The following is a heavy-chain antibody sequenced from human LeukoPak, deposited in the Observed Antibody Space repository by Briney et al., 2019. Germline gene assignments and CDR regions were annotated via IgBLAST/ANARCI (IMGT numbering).Heavy chain of an antibody. D-gene: IGHD5-18*01. Sequence: ASVKVSCKASGYTFTNYDINWVRQATGQGPEWMGWMNPNSDDTGYAQNFQGRVTMTRDTSIRTAYMELSSLRSEDTAVYYCARGGSSTPGGYNYYYMDVWGKGTKVTVSS. V-gene: IGHV1-8*01. CDR3: ARGGSSTPGGYNYYYMDV. CDR1: GYTFTNYD. CDR2: MNPNSDDT. J-gene: IGHJ6*03.